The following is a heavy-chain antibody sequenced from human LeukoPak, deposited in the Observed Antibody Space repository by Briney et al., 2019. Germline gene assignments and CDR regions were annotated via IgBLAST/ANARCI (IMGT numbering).Heavy chain of an antibody. Sequence: GGSLRLSCAASGFTFSDYYMSWIRQAPGKGLEWVSYISSSGSTIYYADSVKGRFTISRDNAKNSLYLQMNSLRAEDTAVYYCASPRYLNYDYVWGNPYYYGMDVWGQGTTVTVSS. V-gene: IGHV3-11*01. CDR3: ASPRYLNYDYVWGNPYYYGMDV. CDR2: ISSSGSTI. CDR1: GFTFSDYY. J-gene: IGHJ6*02. D-gene: IGHD3-16*01.